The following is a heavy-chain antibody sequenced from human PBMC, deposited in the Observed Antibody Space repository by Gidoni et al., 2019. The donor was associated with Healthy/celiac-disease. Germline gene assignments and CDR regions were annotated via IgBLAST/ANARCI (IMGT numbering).Heavy chain of an antibody. J-gene: IGHJ4*02. CDR1: GGSIRRGGYY. D-gene: IGHD5-12*01. Sequence: QAQLQESGPGLVKPSQTLSLTCPVSGGSIRRGGYYWSWIRQHAGKGLEWIGYIYCSGSNYYNPSLKSRVTISVDTSKNQFSLKLSAVTAADTAVYYCAKVVQDGSEHPIFDYWGQGTLVTVSS. V-gene: IGHV4-31*03. CDR3: AKVVQDGSEHPIFDY. CDR2: IYCSGSN.